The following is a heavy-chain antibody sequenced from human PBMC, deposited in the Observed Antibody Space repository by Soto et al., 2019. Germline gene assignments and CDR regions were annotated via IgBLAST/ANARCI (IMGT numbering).Heavy chain of an antibody. CDR3: ARDGYSNPRYFDF. CDR2: INHSAST. J-gene: IGHJ2*01. CDR1: GAPFSGYY. V-gene: IGHV4-34*01. Sequence: QVQLQQWGAGLLKPSETLSLTCAVYGAPFSGYYWSWIRQPPGKGLEWIGEINHSASTNYNPSLMSRVTISVDTSRNQFSLKMTSVTTADTAVYYCARDGYSNPRYFDFWGRGTPVTVSS. D-gene: IGHD4-4*01.